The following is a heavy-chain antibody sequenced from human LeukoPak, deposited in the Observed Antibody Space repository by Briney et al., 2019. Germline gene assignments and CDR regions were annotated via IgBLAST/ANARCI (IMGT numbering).Heavy chain of an antibody. CDR2: ISTSSSYI. CDR1: GFTFSNYN. Sequence: PGGSLRLSCAASGFTFSNYNMNWVRQAPGKGLEWVSSISTSSSYIYYADSVKGRFTISRDNAKKSLYLQMHSLRAEDTAVYYCARDYGGSSPFDYWGQGTLVTVSS. V-gene: IGHV3-21*01. J-gene: IGHJ4*02. D-gene: IGHD4-23*01. CDR3: ARDYGGSSPFDY.